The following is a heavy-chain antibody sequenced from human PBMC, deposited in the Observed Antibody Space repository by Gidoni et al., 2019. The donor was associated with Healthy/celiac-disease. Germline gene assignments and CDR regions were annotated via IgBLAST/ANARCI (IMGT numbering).Heavy chain of an antibody. CDR2: ISGGGGTT. V-gene: IGHV3-23*01. CDR3: AIFRGSWYYFDY. CDR1: GFTFSNSA. Sequence: EVQLLESGGGLGQPGGSLRLSGAASGFTFSNSAMSWVRQAPGKGLEWVSAISGGGGTTYYAASVKGRFTISRDNSKNTLYLQMNSLRAEDTAVYYCAIFRGSWYYFDYWGQGTLVTVSS. J-gene: IGHJ4*02. D-gene: IGHD6-13*01.